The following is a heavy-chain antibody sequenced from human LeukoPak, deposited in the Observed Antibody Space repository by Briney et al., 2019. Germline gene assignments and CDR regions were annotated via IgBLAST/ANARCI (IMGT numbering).Heavy chain of an antibody. CDR3: ARDVGVGYCSSTSCYFWFDP. CDR1: GGSISSYY. CDR2: IYYSGST. Sequence: PSETLSLTCTVSGGSISSYYWSWIRQPPGKGLEWIGYIYYSGSTNYNPSLKSRVTMSVDTSKNQFSLKLSSVTAADTAVYYCARDVGVGYCSSTSCYFWFDPWGQGTLVTVSS. D-gene: IGHD2-2*01. J-gene: IGHJ5*02. V-gene: IGHV4-59*12.